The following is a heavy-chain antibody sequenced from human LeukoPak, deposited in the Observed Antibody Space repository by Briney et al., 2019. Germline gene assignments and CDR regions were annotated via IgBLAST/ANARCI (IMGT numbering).Heavy chain of an antibody. J-gene: IGHJ4*02. CDR3: ARPSMGGTFYDY. D-gene: IGHD3-16*01. Sequence: SVKGRFTISRDNAKNSLYLQMNSLRAEDTAVYYCARPSMGGTFYDYWGQGTLVTVSS. V-gene: IGHV3-21*01.